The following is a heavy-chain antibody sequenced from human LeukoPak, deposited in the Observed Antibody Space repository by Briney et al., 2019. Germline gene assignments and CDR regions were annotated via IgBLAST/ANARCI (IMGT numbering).Heavy chain of an antibody. D-gene: IGHD3-9*01. CDR3: ARGNILTGYTYYFDY. Sequence: PSETLSLTCTVSVGSISSYYWSLIRQPAGKGLEWIGRIYTSGSTNYNPSLKSRVTMSIDTSKNQFSLKLSSVTAADTAVYYCARGNILTGYTYYFDYWGQGTLVTVSS. J-gene: IGHJ4*02. CDR2: IYTSGST. V-gene: IGHV4-4*07. CDR1: VGSISSYY.